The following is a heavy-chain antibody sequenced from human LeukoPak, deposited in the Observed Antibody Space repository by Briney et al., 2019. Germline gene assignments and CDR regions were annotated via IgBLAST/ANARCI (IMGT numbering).Heavy chain of an antibody. CDR3: AAPDSSVWTSDFDH. V-gene: IGHV1-2*02. J-gene: IGHJ4*02. CDR1: GYTLSDYY. CDR2: INSNSAGT. D-gene: IGHD6-19*01. Sequence: ASVKVSCEASGYTLSDYYIHWVRQVPGQGLEWMGWINSNSAGTKYAQKFQGRVTMTRDTSISTVYMELSRLRSDDTAVYYCAAPDSSVWTSDFDHWGQGTLVTVSS.